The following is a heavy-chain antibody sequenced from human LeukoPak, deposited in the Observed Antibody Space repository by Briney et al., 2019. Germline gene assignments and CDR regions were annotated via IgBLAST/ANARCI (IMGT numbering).Heavy chain of an antibody. J-gene: IGHJ5*02. CDR3: ARAPGRSYGLYWVDP. CDR1: GYSISSGHY. CDR2: IYHSGST. D-gene: IGHD3-10*01. Sequence: SETLSLTCTVSGYSISSGHYWGWIRPPPGKGLEWIASIYHSGSTQYNPSLKSRVTISVATSKNQFSLKLSSVTAADTAVYYCARAPGRSYGLYWVDPWGQGTLVTVSS. V-gene: IGHV4-38-2*02.